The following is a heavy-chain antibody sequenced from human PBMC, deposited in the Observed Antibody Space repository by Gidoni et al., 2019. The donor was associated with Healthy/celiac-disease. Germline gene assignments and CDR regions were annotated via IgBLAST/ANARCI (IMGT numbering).Heavy chain of an antibody. CDR2: ISSSSSTI. J-gene: IGHJ4*02. Sequence: EVQLVESGGGLVQPGGSLRLSCAASGFTFSSYSMNWVRQAPGKGLEWVSYISSSSSTIYYADSVKGRFTISRDNAKNSLYLQMNSLRAEDTAVYYCARDPGYSSGWYYFDYWGQGTLVTVSS. CDR3: ARDPGYSSGWYYFDY. CDR1: GFTFSSYS. V-gene: IGHV3-48*01. D-gene: IGHD6-19*01.